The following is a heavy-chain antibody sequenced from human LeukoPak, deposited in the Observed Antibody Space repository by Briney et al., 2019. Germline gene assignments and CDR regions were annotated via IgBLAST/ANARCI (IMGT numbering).Heavy chain of an antibody. D-gene: IGHD1-26*01. CDR2: IDWNAGST. V-gene: IGHV3-20*01. Sequence: GGSLRLSCAVFGFTFDDYGMSWVRQTPGKGLEWVSSIDWNAGSTGYADSVKGRFTISRDNAKNSLYLQMSSLRAEDTALYHCARAPGGSYSSLNYYYMDVWGKGTTVTVSS. J-gene: IGHJ6*03. CDR1: GFTFDDYG. CDR3: ARAPGGSYSSLNYYYMDV.